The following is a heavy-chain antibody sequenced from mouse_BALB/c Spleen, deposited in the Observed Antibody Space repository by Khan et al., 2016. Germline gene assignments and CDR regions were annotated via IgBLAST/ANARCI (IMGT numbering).Heavy chain of an antibody. CDR2: IDPETGGT. J-gene: IGHJ2*01. CDR1: GYTFSDYE. V-gene: IGHV1-15*01. D-gene: IGHD2-1*01. CDR3: TRKGIFYGTYDFDS. Sequence: QVQLQQSGAELVRPGASVTLSCKASGYTFSDYEMHWVKQTPVHGLQWIGSIDPETGGTAYNQKFKGQATLTAGRSSSKSYMELRSRTSEDSAVYYCTRKGIFYGTYDFDSWGQGTTLTVSS.